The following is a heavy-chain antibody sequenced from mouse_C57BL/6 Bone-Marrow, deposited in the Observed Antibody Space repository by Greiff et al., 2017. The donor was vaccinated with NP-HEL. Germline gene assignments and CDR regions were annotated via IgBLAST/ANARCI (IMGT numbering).Heavy chain of an antibody. CDR1: GYTFTSYW. CDR3: ASPAVYYYGSRAFDY. CDR2: INPSNGGT. Sequence: QVQLQQPGTELVKPGASVKLSCKASGYTFTSYWMHWVKQRPGQGLEWIGNINPSNGGTNYNEKFKSKATLTVDKASSTAYMQLSSLTSEDSAVYYCASPAVYYYGSRAFDYWGQGTTITVSS. V-gene: IGHV1-53*01. D-gene: IGHD1-1*01. J-gene: IGHJ2*01.